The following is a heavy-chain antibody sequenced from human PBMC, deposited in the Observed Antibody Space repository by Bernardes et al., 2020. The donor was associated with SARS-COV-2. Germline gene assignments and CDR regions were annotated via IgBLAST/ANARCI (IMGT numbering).Heavy chain of an antibody. CDR2: IKQDGSEK. Sequence: GGSLRLSCAASGLTFSSYWLSWVRQAPGKGLEWVANIKQDGSEKYKVDSVKGRLTISRYNAKNSLYLQMNSPRAEDTAVYYCARDSWGSGGGDYYYGMAVWGQGTTVTVSS. CDR3: ARDSWGSGGGDYYYGMAV. V-gene: IGHV3-7*01. D-gene: IGHD2-15*01. CDR1: GLTFSSYW. J-gene: IGHJ6*02.